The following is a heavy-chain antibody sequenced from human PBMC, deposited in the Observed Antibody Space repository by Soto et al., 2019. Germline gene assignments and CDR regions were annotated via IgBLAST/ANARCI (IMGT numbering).Heavy chain of an antibody. CDR1: GFSFSADRLA. Sequence: SGPTLVNPTQTLTLTCSFSGFSFSADRLAVGWIRQPPGKALEWLALIFWDDDPRYSPSLKTRLTITKDSSKNQVVLTMTDMDPLDTATYYCAHAFGGTSWPNDAFDVWGPGTVVTVSS. D-gene: IGHD3-16*01. CDR2: IFWDDDP. J-gene: IGHJ3*01. V-gene: IGHV2-5*02. CDR3: AHAFGGTSWPNDAFDV.